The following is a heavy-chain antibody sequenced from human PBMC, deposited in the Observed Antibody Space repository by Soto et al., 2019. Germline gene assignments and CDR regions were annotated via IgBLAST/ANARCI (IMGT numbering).Heavy chain of an antibody. D-gene: IGHD2-2*01. CDR2: IIPIFGTA. J-gene: IGHJ6*02. Sequence: QVQLVQSGAEVKKPGSSVKVSCKASGGTFSSYAISWVRQAPGQGLEWMGGIIPIFGTANYAQKFQGIVTITADESTSKAYMELSSLRSEDTAVYYCARGYCISTSCYVTGMDVWGQGTTVTVSS. CDR1: GGTFSSYA. CDR3: ARGYCISTSCYVTGMDV. V-gene: IGHV1-69*12.